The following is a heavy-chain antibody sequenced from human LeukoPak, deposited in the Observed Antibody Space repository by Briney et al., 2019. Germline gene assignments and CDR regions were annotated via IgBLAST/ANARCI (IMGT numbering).Heavy chain of an antibody. Sequence: PGGSLRLSCAASGFTFINAWMSWVRQAPGKGLEWVGRIKNKADGGTTDYAAPAKGRFTISTDDSETTLYLQMNSLETEDTAVYYCTTTTGLLWGQGTLVTVSS. D-gene: IGHD1-1*01. CDR3: TTTTGLL. CDR1: GFTFINAW. V-gene: IGHV3-15*01. J-gene: IGHJ4*02. CDR2: IKNKADGGTT.